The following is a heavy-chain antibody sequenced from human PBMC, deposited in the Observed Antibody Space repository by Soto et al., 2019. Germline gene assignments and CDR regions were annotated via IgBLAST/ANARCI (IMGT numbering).Heavy chain of an antibody. CDR2: ISAYNGNT. CDR3: GRGRSSGWSNSDDAFDI. J-gene: IGHJ3*02. D-gene: IGHD6-19*01. CDR1: GYTFTGYG. V-gene: IGHV1-18*01. Sequence: ASVKVSCTASGYTFTGYGISWVRQAPGQGLEWMGWISAYNGNTNYAQKLQGRVTMTTDTSTSTAYMELRSLRSDDTAVYYCGRGRSSGWSNSDDAFDIWGQGTMVTVSS.